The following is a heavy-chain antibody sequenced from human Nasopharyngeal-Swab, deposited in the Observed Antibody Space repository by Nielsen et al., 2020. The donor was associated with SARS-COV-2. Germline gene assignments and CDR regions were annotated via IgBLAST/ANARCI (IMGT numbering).Heavy chain of an antibody. Sequence: LSLTCAASGFTFSNFWMTWVRQAPGKGLEWVANMKQGGSEQKYVDSVKGRFTISRDNAKNSLFLQMNSLRGDDTAIYYCARGGSWFDSWGPGTLVTVSS. J-gene: IGHJ5*01. CDR2: MKQGGSEQ. CDR1: GFTFSNFW. CDR3: ARGGSWFDS. V-gene: IGHV3-7*03. D-gene: IGHD1-26*01.